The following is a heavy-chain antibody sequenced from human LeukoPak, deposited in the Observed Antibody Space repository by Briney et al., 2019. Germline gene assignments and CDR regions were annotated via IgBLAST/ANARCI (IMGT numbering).Heavy chain of an antibody. CDR2: IWYDGSNK. CDR3: ARAWYCSGGSCYLPDY. D-gene: IGHD2-15*01. J-gene: IGHJ4*02. Sequence: GRSLRLSCAASGFTFSSYGMHWVRQAPGKGLEWVAAIWYDGSNKYYADSVKGRFTISRDNSKNTLYLQMNSLRAEDTAVYYCARAWYCSGGSCYLPDYWGQGTLVTVSS. V-gene: IGHV3-33*01. CDR1: GFTFSSYG.